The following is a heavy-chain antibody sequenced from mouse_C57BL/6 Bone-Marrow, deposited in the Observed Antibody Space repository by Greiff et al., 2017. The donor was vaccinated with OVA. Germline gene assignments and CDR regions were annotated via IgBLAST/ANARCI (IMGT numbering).Heavy chain of an antibody. Sequence: EVQLQQSGPELVKPGASVKISCKASGYSFTGYYMNWVKQSPEKSLEWIGEINPSTGGTTYNQKFKAKATLTVDKSSSTAYMQLKSLTSEDSAVYYCARSGYSNYSYYFDYWGQGTTLTVSS. CDR3: ARSGYSNYSYYFDY. J-gene: IGHJ2*01. D-gene: IGHD2-5*01. CDR1: GYSFTGYY. CDR2: INPSTGGT. V-gene: IGHV1-42*01.